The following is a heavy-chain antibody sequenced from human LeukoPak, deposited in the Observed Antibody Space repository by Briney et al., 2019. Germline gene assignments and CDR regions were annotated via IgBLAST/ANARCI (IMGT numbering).Heavy chain of an antibody. V-gene: IGHV3-7*01. D-gene: IGHD1-1*01. CDR3: VRDGDDWNDFDH. J-gene: IGHJ4*02. Sequence: GGSLRLSCAASGFTFSDYHMSWIRQAPGKGLEWVANIRRDGGEIYYMDSVKGRFAISRDNAKNSLYLQMNSLRVEDTAVYYCVRDGDDWNDFDHWGQGTLVTVSS. CDR1: GFTFSDYH. CDR2: IRRDGGEI.